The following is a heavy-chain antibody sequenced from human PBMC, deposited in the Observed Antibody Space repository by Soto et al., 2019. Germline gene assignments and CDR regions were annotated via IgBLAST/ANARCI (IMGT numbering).Heavy chain of an antibody. J-gene: IGHJ4*02. CDR3: ARDKTGGVPYYFDY. CDR2: IYYSGST. V-gene: IGHV4-31*03. Sequence: LSLTCTVSGGSVSSGGYDWSWILQHPGKGLEWIGYIYYSGSTYYNPSLKSRVTISVDTSKNQFSLKLSSVTAADTAVYYCARDKTGGVPYYFDYWGQGTLVTVSS. D-gene: IGHD2-8*02. CDR1: GGSVSSGGYD.